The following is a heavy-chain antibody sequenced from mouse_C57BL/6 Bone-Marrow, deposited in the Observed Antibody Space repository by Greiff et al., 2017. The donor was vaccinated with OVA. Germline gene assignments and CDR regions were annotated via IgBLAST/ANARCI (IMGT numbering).Heavy chain of an antibody. CDR3: AREGYGSSSYYYAMDY. D-gene: IGHD1-1*01. CDR2: ISDGGSYT. J-gene: IGHJ4*01. Sequence: DVKLVESGGGLVKPGGSLKLSCAASGFTFSSYAMSWVRQTPEKRLEWVATISDGGSYTYYPDNVKGRFTISRDNAKNNLYLQMSHLKSEDTAMYYCAREGYGSSSYYYAMDYWGQGTSVTVSS. CDR1: GFTFSSYA. V-gene: IGHV5-4*01.